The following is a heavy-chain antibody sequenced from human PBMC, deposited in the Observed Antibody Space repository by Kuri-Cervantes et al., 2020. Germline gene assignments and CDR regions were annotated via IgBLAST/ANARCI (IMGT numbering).Heavy chain of an antibody. V-gene: IGHV1-2*02. CDR3: ARVAVAGTWDY. Sequence: ASVQVSCKASGYTFTGYYMHWVRQAPGQGLEWMRWINPNSGGTNYAQKFQGRVTMTRDTSISTAYMELSRLRSDDTAVYYCARVAVAGTWDYWGQGTLVTVSS. CDR2: INPNSGGT. J-gene: IGHJ4*02. CDR1: GYTFTGYY. D-gene: IGHD6-19*01.